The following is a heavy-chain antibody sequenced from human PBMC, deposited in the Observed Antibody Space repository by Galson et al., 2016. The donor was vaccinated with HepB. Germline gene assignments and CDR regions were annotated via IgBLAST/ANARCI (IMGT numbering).Heavy chain of an antibody. CDR3: ARSGSSSYCFFEY. J-gene: IGHJ4*02. D-gene: IGHD2-15*01. V-gene: IGHV5-51*01. Sequence: QSGAEVKKPGESLKISCQASGYTFPKYWIAWVRQMPGKGPECMGIIYPDDSDTRYSPSFQDQVTISADKSTSTAYLQWSSLKASDTAMYYCARSGSSSYCFFEYWGQGPLVSV. CDR2: IYPDDSDT. CDR1: GYTFPKYW.